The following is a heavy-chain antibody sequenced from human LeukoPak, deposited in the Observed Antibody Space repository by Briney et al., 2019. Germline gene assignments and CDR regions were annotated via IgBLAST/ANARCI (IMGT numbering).Heavy chain of an antibody. Sequence: ASVKVSCKASGYTFTSYGISWVRQAPGQGLEWMGWISVYNGNTNYAQKLQGRVTMTTDTSTSTAYMELRSLRSDDTAVYYCARDNRITMIVVAPNWFDPWGQGTLVTVSS. CDR2: ISVYNGNT. D-gene: IGHD3-22*01. CDR1: GYTFTSYG. V-gene: IGHV1-18*01. CDR3: ARDNRITMIVVAPNWFDP. J-gene: IGHJ5*02.